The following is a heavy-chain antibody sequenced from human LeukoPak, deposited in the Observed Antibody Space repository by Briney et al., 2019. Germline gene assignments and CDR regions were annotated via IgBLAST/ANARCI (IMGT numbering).Heavy chain of an antibody. CDR3: ARGLFLTIIGVVIPYMDV. D-gene: IGHD3-3*01. CDR1: GGSLSGYY. V-gene: IGHV4-34*01. CDR2: VKHSGST. J-gene: IGHJ6*03. Sequence: SETLSLTCAVYGGSLSGYYWSWIRQPPGKGLEWIGEVKHSGSTNYNPSLKSRVTISVDTSKNQFSLKLSSVTAADTAVYYCARGLFLTIIGVVIPYMDVWGKGTTVTVSS.